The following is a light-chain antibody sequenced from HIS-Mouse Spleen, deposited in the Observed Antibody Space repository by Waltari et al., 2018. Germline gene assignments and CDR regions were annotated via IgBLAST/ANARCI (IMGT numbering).Light chain of an antibody. CDR2: EGR. Sequence: QSALTQPASVSGSPGPSITISCTGTSSDVGSYKLVSWYQQHPGKAPKRRIDEGRKRPAGVSNRFSGSKSGNTASLTISGLQAEDEADYYCCSYAGSSTLVFGGGTKLTVL. CDR3: CSYAGSSTLV. J-gene: IGLJ2*01. CDR1: SSDVGSYKL. V-gene: IGLV2-23*01.